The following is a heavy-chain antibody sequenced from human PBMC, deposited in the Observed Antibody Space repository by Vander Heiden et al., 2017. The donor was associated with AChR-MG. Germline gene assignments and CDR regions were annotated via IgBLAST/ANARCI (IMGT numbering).Heavy chain of an antibody. CDR2: ISYHGSNK. Sequence: QVQLVESGGGVVQAGRSLRLSCAASGFTFTTYGMHGGRQAPGKGLEWVAVISYHGSNKYYADSVKGRITISRDNSKNTLYLQINSLRVEDTAVYYCAKAGQWLEPLYFYYMDVWGKGTTVTVSS. CDR1: GFTFTTYG. J-gene: IGHJ6*03. D-gene: IGHD6-19*01. CDR3: AKAGQWLEPLYFYYMDV. V-gene: IGHV3-30*18.